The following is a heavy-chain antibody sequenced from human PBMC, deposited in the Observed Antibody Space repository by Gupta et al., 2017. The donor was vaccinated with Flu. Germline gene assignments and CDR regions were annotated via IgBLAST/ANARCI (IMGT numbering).Heavy chain of an antibody. J-gene: IGHJ3*02. CDR2: ISTTTGNP. CDR1: GFRFTDYA. V-gene: IGHV7-4-1*02. Sequence: QAQLLQSGSEFKKPGASVKVSCKASGFRFTDYALNWVRQAPGQGPEWMGWISTTTGNPTYVQGFGGRFVFSWDTSISTTYLQITSLKAEDTAVYYCARGAARTQNAFDIWGQGTMVTVSS. CDR3: ARGAARTQNAFDI. D-gene: IGHD2-2*01.